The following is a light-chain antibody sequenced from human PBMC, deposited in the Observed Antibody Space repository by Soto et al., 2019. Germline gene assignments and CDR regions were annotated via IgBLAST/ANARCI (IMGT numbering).Light chain of an antibody. J-gene: IGKJ1*01. CDR2: AAS. Sequence: DIQLTQSPSFLSASVGDRVTITCRASQGISSYLAWYQLNPGKAPKLLIYAASTLQTGVPSRFSGSGSGTEFTLTISSLQPEDFATYYCQQVNSYPRTFGQGTKVDIK. CDR3: QQVNSYPRT. V-gene: IGKV1-9*01. CDR1: QGISSY.